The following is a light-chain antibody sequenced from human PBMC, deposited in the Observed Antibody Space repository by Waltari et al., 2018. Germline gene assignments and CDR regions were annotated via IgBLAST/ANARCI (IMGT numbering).Light chain of an antibody. V-gene: IGKV3D-15*01. CDR3: QQYYDWPPWT. CDR1: QSVSGH. J-gene: IGKJ1*01. Sequence: EIVMTQSQATLSVSPGERATLSCRASQSVSGHLAWYQQKPGQAPRLIIHGAFTRATGIPARFSGSGSGTEFSLTISSLQSEDFAIYYCQQYYDWPPWTFGQGTKVEL. CDR2: GAF.